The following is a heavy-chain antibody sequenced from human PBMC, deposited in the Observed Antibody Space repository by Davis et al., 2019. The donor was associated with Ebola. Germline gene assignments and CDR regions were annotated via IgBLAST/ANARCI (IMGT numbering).Heavy chain of an antibody. Sequence: GESLKISCETSGFSFSDYFMSWIRQAPGKGPEWIASISNSGLTIEYAASLKGRFTISRVNAENTLYLQMNSLGAEDTAVYYCARDRAGSGLPFDPWGQGTLVTVS. V-gene: IGHV3-11*01. CDR2: ISNSGLTI. D-gene: IGHD1-14*01. CDR1: GFSFSDYF. J-gene: IGHJ5*02. CDR3: ARDRAGSGLPFDP.